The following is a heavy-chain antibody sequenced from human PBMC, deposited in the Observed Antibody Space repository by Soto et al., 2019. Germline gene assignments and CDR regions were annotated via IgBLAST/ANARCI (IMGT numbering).Heavy chain of an antibody. CDR2: ISYDGSNK. V-gene: IGHV3-30*18. Sequence: PGGSLRLSCAASGFTFSSYGMHWVRQAPGKGLEWVAVISYDGSNKYYADSVKGRFTISRDNSKNTLYLQMNSLRAEDTAVYYCAKDVDYYDSSGDYGMDVWGQGTTVTVSS. CDR3: AKDVDYYDSSGDYGMDV. CDR1: GFTFSSYG. J-gene: IGHJ6*02. D-gene: IGHD3-22*01.